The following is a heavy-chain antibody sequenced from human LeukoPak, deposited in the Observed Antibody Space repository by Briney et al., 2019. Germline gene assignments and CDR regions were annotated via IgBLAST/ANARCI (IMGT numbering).Heavy chain of an antibody. CDR3: ARSSSGYYTGYYYYGMDV. CDR1: GGTFSSYA. J-gene: IGHJ6*02. V-gene: IGHV1-69*13. D-gene: IGHD3-3*01. CDR2: IIPIFGTA. Sequence: SVRVSCKASGGTFSSYAISWVRQAPGQGLERMGGIIPIFGTANYAQKFQGRVTITADESTSTAYMELSSLRSEDTAVYYCARSSSGYYTGYYYYGMDVWGQGTTVTVSS.